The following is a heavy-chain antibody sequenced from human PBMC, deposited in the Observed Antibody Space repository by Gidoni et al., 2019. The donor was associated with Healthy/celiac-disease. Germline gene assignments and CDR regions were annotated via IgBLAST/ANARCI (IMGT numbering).Heavy chain of an antibody. J-gene: IGHJ6*02. CDR1: GFTFSNAW. D-gene: IGHD5-18*01. CDR2: IKSKTDGGTT. Sequence: EVQLVESGGGLVKHGGSLRLSCAASGFTFSNAWMSWVRQAPGKGLEWVGRIKSKTDGGTTDYAAPVKGRFTISRDDSKNTLYLQMNSLKTEDTAVYYCTTYGGYSYGYGDYYYYYGMDVWGQGTTVTVSS. V-gene: IGHV3-15*01. CDR3: TTYGGYSYGYGDYYYYYGMDV.